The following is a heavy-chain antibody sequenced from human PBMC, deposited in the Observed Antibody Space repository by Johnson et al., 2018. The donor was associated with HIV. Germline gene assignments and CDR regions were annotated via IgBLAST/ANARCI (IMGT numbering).Heavy chain of an antibody. J-gene: IGHJ3*02. V-gene: IGHV3-13*01. CDR1: GFTFSTYD. CDR3: TRRRGLIYLQDAFDI. D-gene: IGHD3-10*01. CDR2: IGTAGDT. Sequence: VQLVESGGGLIQPGGSLRLSCAASGFTFSTYDMHWVRQVTGKGLEWVSAIGTAGDTYYPGSVKGRYTISRENAKNSLYLQMNSLRPEDTAVYYCTRRRGLIYLQDAFDIWGQGTMVTVSS.